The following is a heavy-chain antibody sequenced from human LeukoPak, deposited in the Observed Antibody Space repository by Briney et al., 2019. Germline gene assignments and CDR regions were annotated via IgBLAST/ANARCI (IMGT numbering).Heavy chain of an antibody. V-gene: IGHV4-38-2*02. CDR1: DYSISSGYY. CDR2: IYHSGNT. CDR3: ARELADYSHYPRYFEY. Sequence: ASETLSLTCTVSDYSISSGYYWAWIRQPPGKGLEWIGSIYHSGNTYYNPSLKSRVTISVDTSKNQFCLRLTSVTAADTAVYYCARELADYSHYPRYFEYWGQGTLVTVSS. D-gene: IGHD4-11*01. J-gene: IGHJ4*02.